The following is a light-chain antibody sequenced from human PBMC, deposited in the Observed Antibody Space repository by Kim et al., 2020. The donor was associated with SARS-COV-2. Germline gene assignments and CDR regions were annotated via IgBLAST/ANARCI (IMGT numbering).Light chain of an antibody. CDR2: GRN. V-gene: IGLV3-19*01. J-gene: IGLJ3*02. Sequence: ALGQTVRITCQVDSLRNYYASWYQQKPRQAPVVVIYGRNDRPSGIPDRFSGSNSGNTASLTITGAQAEDEANYYCNSRDSSGNHLVFGGGTQLTVL. CDR1: SLRNYY. CDR3: NSRDSSGNHLV.